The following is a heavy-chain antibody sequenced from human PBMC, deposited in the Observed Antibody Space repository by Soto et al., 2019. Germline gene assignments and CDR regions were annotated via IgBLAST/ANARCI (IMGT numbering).Heavy chain of an antibody. CDR3: ARGLTYYYGSGSYYKETFDAFDI. V-gene: IGHV4-31*03. CDR1: GGSISSGGYY. CDR2: IYYSGST. D-gene: IGHD3-10*01. J-gene: IGHJ3*02. Sequence: PSATLSLTCTVSGGSISSGGYYWSWIRQHPGKGLEWIGYIYYSGSTYYNPSLKIRVTISVDTSKNQFSLKLSSVTAADTAVYYCARGLTYYYGSGSYYKETFDAFDIWGQGTMVTVSS.